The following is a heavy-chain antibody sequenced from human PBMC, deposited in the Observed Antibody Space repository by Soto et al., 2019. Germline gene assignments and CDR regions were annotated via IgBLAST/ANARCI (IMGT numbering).Heavy chain of an antibody. V-gene: IGHV3-33*01. CDR3: ARASQLTTVTTFDF. Sequence: GGSLRLSCVVSGFTFSTYGMHWVRQAPGKGLEWVAVIWSDGNNKYYADSVKGRFTISRDNSKNTLYLQMNSLRADDTAVFYCARASQLTTVTTFDFWGQGALVTVSS. CDR2: IWSDGNNK. D-gene: IGHD4-4*01. CDR1: GFTFSTYG. J-gene: IGHJ4*02.